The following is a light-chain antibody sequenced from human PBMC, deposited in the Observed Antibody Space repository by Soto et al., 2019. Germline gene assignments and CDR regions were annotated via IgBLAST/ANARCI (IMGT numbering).Light chain of an antibody. J-gene: IGKJ1*01. V-gene: IGKV1-27*01. CDR1: QGISNY. Sequence: DIQMTQSPSSLSASVGDRVTITCRASQGISNYLAWYQQKPGKVPKLLIYAASTLQSWVPSRFSGSGSGTDFTLTISSLQPEDVTTYYCQKYNSAPWTFGQGTNVEIK. CDR2: AAS. CDR3: QKYNSAPWT.